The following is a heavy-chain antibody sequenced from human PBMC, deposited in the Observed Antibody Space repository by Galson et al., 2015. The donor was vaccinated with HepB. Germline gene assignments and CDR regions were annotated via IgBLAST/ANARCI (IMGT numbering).Heavy chain of an antibody. V-gene: IGHV3-30*04. CDR3: ARDQYYCGGDCLGALTYYFDY. CDR2: ISYDGSNK. D-gene: IGHD2-21*02. J-gene: IGHJ4*02. Sequence: SLRLSCAASGFTFSSYAMHWVRQAPGKGLEWVAVISYDGSNKYYADSVKGRFTISRDNSKNTLYLQMNSLRAEDTAVYYCARDQYYCGGDCLGALTYYFDYWGQGTLVTVSS. CDR1: GFTFSSYA.